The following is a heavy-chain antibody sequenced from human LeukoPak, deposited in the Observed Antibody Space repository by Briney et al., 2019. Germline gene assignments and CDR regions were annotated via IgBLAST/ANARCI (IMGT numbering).Heavy chain of an antibody. CDR2: INSDGSST. V-gene: IGHV3-74*01. CDR3: ARDLGIAAALGY. D-gene: IGHD6-13*01. Sequence: PGGSLRLSCAATGLTLNTDWMHWVRQAPGKGLVWVSRINSDGSSTSYADSVKGRFTISRDNAKNTLYLQMNSLRAEDTAVYYCARDLGIAAALGYWGQGTLVTVSS. CDR1: GLTLNTDW. J-gene: IGHJ4*02.